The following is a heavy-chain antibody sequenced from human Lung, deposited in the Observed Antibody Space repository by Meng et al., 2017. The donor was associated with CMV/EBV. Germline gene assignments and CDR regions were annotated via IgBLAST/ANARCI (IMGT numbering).Heavy chain of an antibody. CDR1: GGSVSSGSFY. J-gene: IGHJ6*02. D-gene: IGHD6-6*01. Sequence: SXTLSLXCTVSGGSVSSGSFYWSWIRQPPAKGLEWIGYIYYSGSTKYNPSLKSRVTISVDMFKNQFSLKLSSVTAADTAVYYCARDSYSSSYPYSYYLGLDVXGQGXTVTVSS. CDR3: ARDSYSSSYPYSYYLGLDV. CDR2: IYYSGST. V-gene: IGHV4-61*01.